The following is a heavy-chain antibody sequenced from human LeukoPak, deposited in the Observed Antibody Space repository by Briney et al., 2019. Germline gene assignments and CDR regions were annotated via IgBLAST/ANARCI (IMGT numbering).Heavy chain of an antibody. J-gene: IGHJ4*02. D-gene: IGHD5-18*01. CDR1: GGSISSNNW. CDR2: MYHSGST. CDR3: ARGRYSYGLYYFDY. V-gene: IGHV4-4*02. Sequence: SETLSLTCAVSGGSISSNNWWNWVRPPPGKGLEWIGEMYHSGSTNYNPSLKSRVTISVDTSKNQFSLKLSSVTAADTAVYYCARGRYSYGLYYFDYWGQGTLVTVSS.